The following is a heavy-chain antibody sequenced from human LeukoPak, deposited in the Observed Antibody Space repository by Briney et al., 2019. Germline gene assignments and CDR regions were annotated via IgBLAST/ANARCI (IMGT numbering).Heavy chain of an antibody. CDR2: ISWNSGNI. D-gene: IGHD1-26*01. Sequence: PGRSLRLSCAASGFTFDDYAMHWVRQAPGKGLEWVSGISWNSGNIGYADSVRGRFTISRDNAKNSLYLQMNSLRAEDTALYYCAKDVGYYYYYMDVWGKGTTVTVSS. J-gene: IGHJ6*03. V-gene: IGHV3-9*01. CDR3: AKDVGYYYYYMDV. CDR1: GFTFDDYA.